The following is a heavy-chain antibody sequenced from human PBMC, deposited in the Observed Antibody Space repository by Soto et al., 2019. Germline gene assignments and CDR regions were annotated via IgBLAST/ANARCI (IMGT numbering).Heavy chain of an antibody. J-gene: IGHJ5*02. D-gene: IGHD2-15*01. Sequence: SETLSLTCSVSGGSISSDSYYWGWIRQPPGKGLEWIGSIYYSGSTYYNPSLKSRVTISVDTSKNQFSLKLSSVTAADTAVYYCARQVVAYCSGGSCYSPSRHWFDPWGQGTLVTVSS. CDR3: ARQVVAYCSGGSCYSPSRHWFDP. CDR2: IYYSGST. V-gene: IGHV4-39*01. CDR1: GGSISSDSYY.